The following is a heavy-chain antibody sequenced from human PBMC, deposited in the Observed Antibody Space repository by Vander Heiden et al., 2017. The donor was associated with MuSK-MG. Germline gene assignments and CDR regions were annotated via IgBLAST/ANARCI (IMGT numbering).Heavy chain of an antibody. CDR1: GFNFNSHG. V-gene: IGHV3-30*02. CDR2: IRYDGSNT. J-gene: IGHJ4*02. CDR3: AKDWSTEWLLYDY. D-gene: IGHD3-3*01. Sequence: QVQLVESGGGVVQPGGSLRLSCAASGFNFNSHGMHWVRQAPGKGLEWVAFIRYDGSNTYYGDSVKGRFTISRDISKNTLYLQMNSLRTEDTAVYYCAKDWSTEWLLYDYWGQGTLVTVSS.